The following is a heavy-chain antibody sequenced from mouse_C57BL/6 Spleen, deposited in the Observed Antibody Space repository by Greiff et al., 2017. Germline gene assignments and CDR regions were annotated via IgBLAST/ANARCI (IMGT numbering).Heavy chain of an antibody. V-gene: IGHV10-1*01. D-gene: IGHD1-1*01. CDR1: GFSFNTYA. Sequence: EVKLMESGGGLVQPKGSLKLSCAASGFSFNTYAMNWVRQAPGKGLEWVARIRSKSNNYATYYADSVKDRFTISRDDSESMLYLQMNNLKTEVTAMYYCVRNYGSSWYFDYWGQGTTLTVSS. CDR2: IRSKSNNYAT. CDR3: VRNYGSSWYFDY. J-gene: IGHJ2*01.